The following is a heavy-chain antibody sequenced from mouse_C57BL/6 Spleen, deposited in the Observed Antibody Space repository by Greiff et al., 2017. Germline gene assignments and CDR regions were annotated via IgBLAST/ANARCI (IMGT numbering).Heavy chain of an antibody. CDR3: TTWRVYDGYLDY. CDR1: GFNIKDDY. Sequence: VQLQQSGAELVRPGASVKLSCTASGFNIKDDYMHWVKQRPEQGLEWIGWFDPENGDTEYASKFQGKATITADTSSNPAYLQLSGLTSEDTAVYYCTTWRVYDGYLDYWGQGTTLTVSS. V-gene: IGHV14-4*01. CDR2: FDPENGDT. J-gene: IGHJ2*01. D-gene: IGHD2-3*01.